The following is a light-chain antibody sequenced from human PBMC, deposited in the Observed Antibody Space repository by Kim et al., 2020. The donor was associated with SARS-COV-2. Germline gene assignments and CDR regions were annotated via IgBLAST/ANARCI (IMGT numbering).Light chain of an antibody. J-gene: IGLJ2*01. CDR3: QAWGSSTVV. Sequence: SYELTQPPSVSVSPGRTASITCSGDKLGDKYACWYQQKPGQSPVLVIYQDSKRPSGIPERFSGSNSGNTATLTISGTQAMDEADYDCQAWGSSTVVFGGGTQLTVL. CDR1: KLGDKY. V-gene: IGLV3-1*01. CDR2: QDS.